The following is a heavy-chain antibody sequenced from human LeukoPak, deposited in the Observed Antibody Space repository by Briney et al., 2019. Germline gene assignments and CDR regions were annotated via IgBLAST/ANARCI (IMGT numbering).Heavy chain of an antibody. D-gene: IGHD3-10*01. CDR2: ISYDGSNK. Sequence: GGSLRLSCAASGFTFSSYAMHWVRQAPGKGLEWVAVISYDGSNKYYADSVKGRFTISRDNSKNTLYLQMNSLRADDTAVYYCARGAYYGSGSYYFDYWGQGTLVTVSS. CDR3: ARGAYYGSGSYYFDY. V-gene: IGHV3-30*04. CDR1: GFTFSSYA. J-gene: IGHJ4*02.